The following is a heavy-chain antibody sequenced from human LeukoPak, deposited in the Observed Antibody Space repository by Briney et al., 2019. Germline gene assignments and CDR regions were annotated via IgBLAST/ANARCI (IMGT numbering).Heavy chain of an antibody. CDR1: GGTFSSYA. CDR3: GLSRVVIGRSDWFDP. CDR2: IIPIFGTA. Sequence: WASVKVSCKASGGTFSSYAISWVRQAPGQGLEWMGGIIPIFGTANYAQKFQGRVTITTDESTSTAYMELSSLRSEDTAVYYCGLSRVVIGRSDWFDPWGQGTLVTVSS. J-gene: IGHJ5*02. V-gene: IGHV1-69*05. D-gene: IGHD3-3*01.